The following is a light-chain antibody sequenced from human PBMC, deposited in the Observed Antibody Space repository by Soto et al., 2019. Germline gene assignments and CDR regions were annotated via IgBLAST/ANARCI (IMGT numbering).Light chain of an antibody. CDR1: QSVDSNY. J-gene: IGKJ1*01. CDR3: QQYGSLPRT. V-gene: IGKV3-20*01. CDR2: GTS. Sequence: ETMMTQSPDTLSVSLGERATLSCRASQSVDSNYFAWYQQKPGQAPRLLIYGTSYRATGIPDRFSGSGSGTDFTLTISRLETEDFAVYYCQQYGSLPRTFGRGTKVDIK.